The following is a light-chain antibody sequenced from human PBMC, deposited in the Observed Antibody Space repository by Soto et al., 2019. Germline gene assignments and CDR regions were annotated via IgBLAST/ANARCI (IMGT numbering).Light chain of an antibody. CDR2: GAS. J-gene: IGKJ1*01. V-gene: IGKV3-15*01. CDR3: KQYNTSPPGT. CDR1: QSVSSN. Sequence: EIVMTQSPATLSVSPGERATLSCRASQSVSSNLAWYQQKPGQAPRLLIYGASTRATGIPARVSGSRSGTEFTLTISSLQSEDFAVYYCKQYNTSPPGTFGQGTTVEVK.